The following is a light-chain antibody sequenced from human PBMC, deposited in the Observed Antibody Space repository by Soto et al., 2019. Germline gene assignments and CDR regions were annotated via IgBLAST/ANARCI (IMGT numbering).Light chain of an antibody. J-gene: IGKJ4*01. CDR1: QSVNKW. CDR2: DVS. V-gene: IGKV1-5*01. Sequence: DIQMTQFPSTLSANVGARVIITCRASQSVNKWLAWYQQKPGEAPRLLIYDVSSLESGGPARFSGSGSGTEFTLTISRLQPEDSATYYGQQYASYMLTFGGGTKVGIK. CDR3: QQYASYMLT.